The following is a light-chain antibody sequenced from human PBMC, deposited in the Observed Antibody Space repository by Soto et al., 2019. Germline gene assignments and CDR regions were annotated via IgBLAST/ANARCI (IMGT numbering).Light chain of an antibody. V-gene: IGLV1-44*01. CDR3: AAWDDSLNGPHVV. Sequence: QAVVTQPPSASGTPGQRVTISSSGSSSKIGSNTVNWYQQLPGTAPKLLIYSNNQRPSGVPDRFSGSKSGTSASLAISGLQSEDEADYYCAAWDDSLNGPHVVFGGGTKLTVL. CDR2: SNN. CDR1: SSKIGSNT. J-gene: IGLJ2*01.